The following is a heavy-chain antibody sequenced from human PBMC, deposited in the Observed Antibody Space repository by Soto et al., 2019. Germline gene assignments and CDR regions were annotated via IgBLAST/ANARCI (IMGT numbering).Heavy chain of an antibody. V-gene: IGHV2-5*02. Sequence: QITLKEAGPTLVKPTQTLTLTCSFSGFSLITSGLGVGWIRQPPGKALEWLALIYWDDDKGYSTSLKSRLTITKYTSKNQVVRTMTNMDPADTATYYCEHTMAHRIFDYWGQGTLVTVSS. J-gene: IGHJ4*02. D-gene: IGHD2-21*01. CDR1: GFSLITSGLG. CDR3: EHTMAHRIFDY. CDR2: IYWDDDK.